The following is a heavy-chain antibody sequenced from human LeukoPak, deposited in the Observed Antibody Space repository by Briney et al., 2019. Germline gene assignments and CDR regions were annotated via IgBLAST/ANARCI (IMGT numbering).Heavy chain of an antibody. CDR2: MYISGST. D-gene: IGHD3-3*01. CDR1: GDSICGFY. V-gene: IGHV4-4*07. Sequence: SETLSLTCTVSGDSICGFYRSRVRHPAGQGLEYIGHMYISGSTTYNPSLKSRVTMSVDLAKNEVSLKLTSVTAADTAIYFCASLDGETFAHWGRGTLVLVSS. CDR3: ASLDGETFAH. J-gene: IGHJ4*02.